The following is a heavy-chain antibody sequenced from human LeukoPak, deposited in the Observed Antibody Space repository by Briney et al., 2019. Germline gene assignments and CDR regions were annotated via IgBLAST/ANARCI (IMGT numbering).Heavy chain of an antibody. V-gene: IGHV4-39*01. CDR3: ARLPQGYCSGGSCDY. CDR1: GGSIYTSTY. CDR2: MFYSGST. J-gene: IGHJ4*02. Sequence: PSETLSLTCTVSGGSIYTSTYWGWIRQPPGKGLEWIGSMFYSGSTFYNPSLKSRVTISVDTSKNQFSLNLSSMTAADTAVYYCARLPQGYCSGGSCDYWGQGTLVTVSS. D-gene: IGHD2-15*01.